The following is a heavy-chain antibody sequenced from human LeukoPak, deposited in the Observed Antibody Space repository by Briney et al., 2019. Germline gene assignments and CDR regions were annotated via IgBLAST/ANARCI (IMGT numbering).Heavy chain of an antibody. Sequence: ASVKVSCKASGYTFTDYFIHWERQAPGQGPEWMGWIKPKSGGTNYAQKFQARVTMTKDTSISTVYMDLSRLTSDDTAVYYCARGSSDYYLTKDYWGQGTLVTVSS. D-gene: IGHD3-22*01. CDR2: IKPKSGGT. CDR1: GYTFTDYF. CDR3: ARGSSDYYLTKDY. V-gene: IGHV1-2*02. J-gene: IGHJ4*02.